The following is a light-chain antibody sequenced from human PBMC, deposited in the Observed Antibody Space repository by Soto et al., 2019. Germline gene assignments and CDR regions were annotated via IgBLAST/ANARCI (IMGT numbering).Light chain of an antibody. CDR2: DAS. CDR3: QQRLNWPLT. V-gene: IGKV3-11*01. Sequence: EIVLTQSPATLSLSPGERATLSCRASQSVSSFFVWYQQKRGQAPRLLIYDASKRATGIPARFSGSGSGTDFTLNISSLEPEDFAVYYCQQRLNWPLTFGGGTTVEIK. J-gene: IGKJ4*01. CDR1: QSVSSF.